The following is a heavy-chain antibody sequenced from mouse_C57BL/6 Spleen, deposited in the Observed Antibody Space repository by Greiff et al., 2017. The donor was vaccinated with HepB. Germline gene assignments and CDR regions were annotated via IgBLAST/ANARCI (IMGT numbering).Heavy chain of an antibody. V-gene: IGHV5-4*01. J-gene: IGHJ2*01. Sequence: EVQRVESGGGLVQPGGSLKLSCAASGFTFSSYAMSWVRQTPEKRLEWVATISDGGSYTYYPDNVKGRFTISRDNAKNNRYLQMSHLKSEDTALYYCARDGDYGAPLYYFDYWGQGTTLTGSS. CDR2: ISDGGSYT. CDR1: GFTFSSYA. CDR3: ARDGDYGAPLYYFDY. D-gene: IGHD2-4*01.